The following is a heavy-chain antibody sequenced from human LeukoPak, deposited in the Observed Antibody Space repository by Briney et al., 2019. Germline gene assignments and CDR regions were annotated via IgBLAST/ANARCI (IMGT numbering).Heavy chain of an antibody. Sequence: SETLSLTCTVSGGSISSSSYYWGWIRQPPGKGLEWIGSIYYSGSTYYNPSLKSRVTISVDTSKNQFSLKLSSVTAADTAVYYCARQTPGYYDILTGYYNVIDWFDPWGQGTLVTVSS. CDR2: IYYSGST. D-gene: IGHD3-9*01. V-gene: IGHV4-39*01. J-gene: IGHJ5*02. CDR1: GGSISSSSYY. CDR3: ARQTPGYYDILTGYYNVIDWFDP.